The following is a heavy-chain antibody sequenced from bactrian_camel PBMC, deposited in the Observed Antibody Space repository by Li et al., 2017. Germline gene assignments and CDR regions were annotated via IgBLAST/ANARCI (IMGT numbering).Heavy chain of an antibody. CDR2: ITADGRKT. V-gene: IGHV3S40*01. CDR1: GFTFSSYC. Sequence: VQLVESGGGLVQPGGSLRLSCATSGFTFSSYCMSWVRQGPGKGLEWISTITADGRKTMYADSMKGRVTISRDNARNTVYLQLNSLKTEDTAMYACVQAGTGGWLGALHYWGQGTQVTVS. CDR3: VQAGTGGWLGALHY. J-gene: IGHJ4*01. D-gene: IGHD1*01.